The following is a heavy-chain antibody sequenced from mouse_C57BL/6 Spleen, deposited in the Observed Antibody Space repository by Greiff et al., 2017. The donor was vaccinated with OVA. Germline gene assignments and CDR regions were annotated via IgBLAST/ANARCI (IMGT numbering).Heavy chain of an antibody. CDR3: ARGTTAYFDY. CDR2: INPSSGYT. Sequence: VQLHQSGADLARPGASVKMSCKASGYTFTSYTMHWVKQRPGQGLEWIGYINPSSGYTKSNQKFKDKATLTADKSSSTAYMQLSSLTSEDSAVYYCARGTTAYFDYWGQGTTLTVSS. V-gene: IGHV1-4*01. CDR1: GYTFTSYT. D-gene: IGHD1-2*01. J-gene: IGHJ2*01.